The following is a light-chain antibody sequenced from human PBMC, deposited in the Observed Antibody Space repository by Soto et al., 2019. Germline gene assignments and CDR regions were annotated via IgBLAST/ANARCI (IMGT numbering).Light chain of an antibody. Sequence: DIQMTQSPSSLSASVGDRVTITCRASQGISDYLAWYQQKPGKVPKLLIYAASTLQSGVPSRFSGSGSGTECTLTISSLQPEDVATYYCQKYNSAPRTFGQGTKVEIK. V-gene: IGKV1-27*01. CDR1: QGISDY. CDR2: AAS. J-gene: IGKJ1*01. CDR3: QKYNSAPRT.